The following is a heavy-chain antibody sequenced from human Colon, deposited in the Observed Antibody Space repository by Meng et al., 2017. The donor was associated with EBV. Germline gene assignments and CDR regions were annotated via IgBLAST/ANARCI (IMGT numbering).Heavy chain of an antibody. Sequence: QASLKHGGGGLLTPPETLSLTCVVDCGSLNDYYCSWIRQSPGRGLEWIGEIHPSGSIFYNPSLQSRVTISVDTSKNQFSLNLNSVTAADTAVYFCSRGVDSYKLGNLWGRGTLVTVSS. V-gene: IGHV4-34*02. CDR1: CGSLNDYY. CDR3: SRGVDSYKLGNL. J-gene: IGHJ2*01. CDR2: IHPSGSI. D-gene: IGHD7-27*01.